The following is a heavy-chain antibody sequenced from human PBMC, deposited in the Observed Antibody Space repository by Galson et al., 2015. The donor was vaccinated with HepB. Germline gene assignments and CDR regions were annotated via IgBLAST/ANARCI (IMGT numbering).Heavy chain of an antibody. D-gene: IGHD6-13*01. V-gene: IGHV3-33*01. CDR1: GFTFSSYG. Sequence: SLRLSCAASGFTFSSYGMHWVRQAPGKGLEWVALIWDDESNKYYADSVKGRFTISRDNAENTLFLQMNSLRAEDTAVYYCAREDSSIAVAALDYWGQGILVTVSS. CDR2: IWDDESNK. J-gene: IGHJ4*02. CDR3: AREDSSIAVAALDY.